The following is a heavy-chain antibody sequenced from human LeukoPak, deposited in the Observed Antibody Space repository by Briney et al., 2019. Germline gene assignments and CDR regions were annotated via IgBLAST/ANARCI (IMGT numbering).Heavy chain of an antibody. V-gene: IGHV3-48*01. CDR3: XXXXXXDSSGYYYWFDP. J-gene: IGHJ5*02. D-gene: IGHD3-22*01. CDR1: GFTFSSYR. Sequence: PGGSLRLSCAASGFTFSSYRMNWARQAPGKGLEWVSYISSSGSTIYYADSVKGRFTISRDNAKNSLYLQMSSLRAEDTAVYYXXXXXXXDSSGYYYWFDPWGQGTLVTVSS. CDR2: ISSSGSTI.